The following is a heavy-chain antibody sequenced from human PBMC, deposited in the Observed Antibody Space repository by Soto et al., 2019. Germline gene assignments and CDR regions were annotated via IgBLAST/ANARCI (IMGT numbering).Heavy chain of an antibody. Sequence: PGGSLRLSCVVSGFIFGNHWLPWVRQAPWKGLDWVSRRNRDGSETNYADSVKGRFTVSRDKAKNTLYLQMNSLRAEDTAVYYCATAEVDYWGPGILVNVSS. CDR1: GFIFGNHW. J-gene: IGHJ4*02. V-gene: IGHV3-74*01. CDR3: ATAEVDY. CDR2: RNRDGSET.